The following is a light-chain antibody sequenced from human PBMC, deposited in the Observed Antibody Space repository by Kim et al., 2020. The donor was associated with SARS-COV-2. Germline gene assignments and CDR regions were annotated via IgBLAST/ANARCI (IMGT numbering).Light chain of an antibody. CDR1: SSDVGGYNY. CDR2: DVS. Sequence: GQSTTTSFCGTSSDVGGYNYVYWYQQHPGKAPKLMIYDVSDRPSGVSNRFSGSKSGNTASLTISGLQPEDEAYYYCSSYTSSTTRIFGGGTKLTVL. V-gene: IGLV2-14*03. J-gene: IGLJ2*01. CDR3: SSYTSSTTRI.